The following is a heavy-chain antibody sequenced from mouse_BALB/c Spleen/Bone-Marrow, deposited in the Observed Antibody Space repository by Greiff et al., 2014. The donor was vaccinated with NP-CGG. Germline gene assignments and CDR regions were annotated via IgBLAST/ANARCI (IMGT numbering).Heavy chain of an antibody. Sequence: VKLVESGAELARPGASVKMSCKASGYTFTSYMMHWVKQRPGQGLEWIGYINPSSGYTNYNQKFKDKATLTADKSSSTAYMQLSSLASEDSAVYYCARESLYGSNYYWGQGTTLTVSS. CDR3: ARESLYGSNYY. D-gene: IGHD1-1*01. CDR2: INPSSGYT. CDR1: GYTFTSYM. V-gene: IGHV1-4*01. J-gene: IGHJ2*01.